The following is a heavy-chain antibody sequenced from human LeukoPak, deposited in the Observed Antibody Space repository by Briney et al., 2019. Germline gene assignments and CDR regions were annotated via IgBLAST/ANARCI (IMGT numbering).Heavy chain of an antibody. Sequence: GGSLRLSCAASGFTFSDYYMSWIRQAPGKGLEWVSYISSSGSTIYYADSVKGRFTVSRDNFKNMLYLQMNSLRAEDTAVYYCVKGRISEDGLDFWGQGTLVTVSS. V-gene: IGHV3-11*01. CDR2: ISSSGSTI. J-gene: IGHJ4*02. D-gene: IGHD6-13*01. CDR1: GFTFSDYY. CDR3: VKGRISEDGLDF.